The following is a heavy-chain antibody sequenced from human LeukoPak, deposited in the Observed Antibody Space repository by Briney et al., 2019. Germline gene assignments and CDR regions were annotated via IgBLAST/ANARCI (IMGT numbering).Heavy chain of an antibody. D-gene: IGHD3-9*01. J-gene: IGHJ4*02. CDR1: WFTFCRYS. V-gene: IGHV3-23*01. CDR2: IYGSGGST. Sequence: WGSLRISCAAPWFTFCRYSLNLGRQGPGDGRGGGSAIYGSGGSTYYADSVKGRFTISRDNSKNTLYLQMNSLRAEDTAVYYCAKDSPPVRPRYFVIPYDYWGQGTLVTVSS. CDR3: AKDSPPVRPRYFVIPYDY.